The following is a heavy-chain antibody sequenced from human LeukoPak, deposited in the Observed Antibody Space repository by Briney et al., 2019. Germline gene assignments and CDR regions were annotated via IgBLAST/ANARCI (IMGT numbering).Heavy chain of an antibody. CDR1: GFTFSSCE. V-gene: IGHV3-48*03. Sequence: GGSLRLSCAASGFTFSSCEMNWVRQAPGKGLEWVSYISSSGSTIYYADSVKGRFTISRDNAKNSLYLQMNSLRAEDTAVYYCAELGITMIGGVWGKGATVTISS. CDR2: ISSSGSTI. J-gene: IGHJ6*04. D-gene: IGHD3-10*02. CDR3: AELGITMIGGV.